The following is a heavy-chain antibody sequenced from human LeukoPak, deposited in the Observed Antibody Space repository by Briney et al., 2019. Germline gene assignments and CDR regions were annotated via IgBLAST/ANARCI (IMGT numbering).Heavy chain of an antibody. CDR3: ARAVLRYFDWLSPNDY. J-gene: IGHJ4*02. CDR1: GYTFTGYY. D-gene: IGHD3-9*01. CDR2: INPNSGGT. V-gene: IGHV1-2*02. Sequence: ASVKVSCKASGYTFTGYYMHWVRQASGQGLEWMGWINPNSGGTNYAQKSQGRVTMTRDTSISTAYMELSRLRSDDTAVYYCARAVLRYFDWLSPNDYWGQGTLVTVSS.